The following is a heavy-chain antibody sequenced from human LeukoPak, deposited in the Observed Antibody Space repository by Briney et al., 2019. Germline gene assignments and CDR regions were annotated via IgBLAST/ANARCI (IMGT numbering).Heavy chain of an antibody. CDR3: ARWWELRKDAFDI. D-gene: IGHD1-26*01. J-gene: IGHJ3*02. V-gene: IGHV3-7*01. Sequence: GGSLRLSCAASEFTFSSYWMSWVRQAPGRGLEWVANMKQDGSEKYYVDSVKGRFTISRDNAKNSLYLQMNSLRAEDTAVYYCARWWELRKDAFDIWGQGTMVTVSS. CDR2: MKQDGSEK. CDR1: EFTFSSYW.